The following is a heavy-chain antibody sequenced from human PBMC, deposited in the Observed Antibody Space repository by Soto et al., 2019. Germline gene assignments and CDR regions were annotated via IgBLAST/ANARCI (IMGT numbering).Heavy chain of an antibody. CDR2: ISSSGSTI. CDR3: ASSTGVLFYGSVTN. D-gene: IGHD3-10*01. V-gene: IGHV3-48*03. CDR1: VFTFSSYE. J-gene: IGHJ4*02. Sequence: VGSLRLSCASSVFTFSSYEMNCVRQSPGKWLEWVSYISSSGSTIYYADSVKGRFTISRDNAKNSLYLQMNSLRAEDTAVYYCASSTGVLFYGSVTNWGQGTLLSGSS.